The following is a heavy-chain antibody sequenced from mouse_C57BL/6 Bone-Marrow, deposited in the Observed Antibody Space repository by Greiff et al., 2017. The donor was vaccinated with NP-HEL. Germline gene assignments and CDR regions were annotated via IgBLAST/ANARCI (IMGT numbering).Heavy chain of an antibody. J-gene: IGHJ3*01. CDR3: ARSDYFPWFAY. CDR2: IYPGDGGT. Sequence: VQLKQSGAELVKPGASVKISCKASGYAFSSYWMNWVKQRPGQGLEWIGQIYPGDGGTNYNGKFKGKATLTADKSSSTAYMQLSSLTSEDSAVYFCARSDYFPWFAYWGQGTLVTVSA. D-gene: IGHD1-1*01. V-gene: IGHV1-80*01. CDR1: GYAFSSYW.